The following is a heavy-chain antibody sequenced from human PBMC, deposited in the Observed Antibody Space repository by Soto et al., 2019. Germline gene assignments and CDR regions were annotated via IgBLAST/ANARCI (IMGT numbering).Heavy chain of an antibody. V-gene: IGHV4-4*02. Sequence: QVQLQESGPGLVKSSGTLSLTCAVSGASISSGHWWSWVRQPPGKGLEWIGEIYHGGITNYSPSLESRVTMSVDKSKNQFSLTVGSVTAADTAVYYCARGTLWFGAHNYGLDVWGQGTTVTVSS. CDR3: ARGTLWFGAHNYGLDV. CDR1: GASISSGHW. J-gene: IGHJ6*02. CDR2: IYHGGIT. D-gene: IGHD3-10*01.